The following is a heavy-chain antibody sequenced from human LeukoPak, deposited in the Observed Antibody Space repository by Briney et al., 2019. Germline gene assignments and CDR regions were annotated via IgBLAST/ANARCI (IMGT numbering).Heavy chain of an antibody. CDR3: ARDDNAYCSGGSCSYFQH. D-gene: IGHD2-15*01. J-gene: IGHJ1*01. Sequence: GGSLRLSCAASGFTFSSYSMNWVRQAPGKGLEWVSYISSSSSTIYYADSVKGRFTISRDNAKNSLYLQMNSLRAEDTAVYYCARDDNAYCSGGSCSYFQHWGQGTLVTVSS. CDR1: GFTFSSYS. V-gene: IGHV3-48*01. CDR2: ISSSSSTI.